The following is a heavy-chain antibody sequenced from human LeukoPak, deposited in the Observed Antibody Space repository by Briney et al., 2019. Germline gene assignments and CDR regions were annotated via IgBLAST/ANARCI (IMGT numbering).Heavy chain of an antibody. CDR1: GGSFSGYY. Sequence: SETLSLTCAVYGGSFSGYYWSWLRQPPGKGLEWIGEINHSGSTNYNPSLKSRVTISVDTSKNQFSLKLSSVTAADTAVYYCARRPRYCSSTSCYYYYYYYMDVWGKGTTVTVSS. CDR2: INHSGST. D-gene: IGHD2-2*01. V-gene: IGHV4-34*01. CDR3: ARRPRYCSSTSCYYYYYYYMDV. J-gene: IGHJ6*03.